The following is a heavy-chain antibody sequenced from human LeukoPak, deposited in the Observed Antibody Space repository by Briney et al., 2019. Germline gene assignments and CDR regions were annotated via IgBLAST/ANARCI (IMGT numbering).Heavy chain of an antibody. CDR2: INYSGST. Sequence: SETLSLTCTVSGGSISSSNYYWGWIRQPPGKGLEWIGSINYSGSTYYNPSLKSRVTISVDTSNNQFTLKLSAVTAADTAVYYCARHPGLDSLDYWGQGTLVTVSS. V-gene: IGHV4-39*01. D-gene: IGHD2-21*01. CDR1: GGSISSSNYY. J-gene: IGHJ4*02. CDR3: ARHPGLDSLDY.